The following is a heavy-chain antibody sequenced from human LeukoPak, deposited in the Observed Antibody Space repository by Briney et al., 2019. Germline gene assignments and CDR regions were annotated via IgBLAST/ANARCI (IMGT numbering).Heavy chain of an antibody. V-gene: IGHV3-66*01. CDR3: VRDWEY. CDR2: IYSGGGT. CDR1: GFTVSFNY. D-gene: IGHD1-26*01. Sequence: GGSLRLSCVASGFTVSFNYMSWVRQAPGKGLEWVSAIYSGGGTYYADSVRGRFSTSRDNFRDTLFLQMNSLRVEDTAVYYCVRDWEYWGQGTLVTVSS. J-gene: IGHJ4*02.